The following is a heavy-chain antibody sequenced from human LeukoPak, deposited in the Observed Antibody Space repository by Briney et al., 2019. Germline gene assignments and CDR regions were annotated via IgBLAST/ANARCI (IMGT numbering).Heavy chain of an antibody. V-gene: IGHV1-18*01. D-gene: IGHD3-3*01. CDR2: ISAYNGNT. Sequence: ASVKVSCKASGYTFTSYGISWVRQAPGQGLEWMGWISAYNGNTNYAQKLQSRVTMTTDTSTSTAYMELRSLRSDDTAVYYCARDSEPRYYDFWSGYLNWFDPWGQGTLVTVSS. CDR3: ARDSEPRYYDFWSGYLNWFDP. J-gene: IGHJ5*02. CDR1: GYTFTSYG.